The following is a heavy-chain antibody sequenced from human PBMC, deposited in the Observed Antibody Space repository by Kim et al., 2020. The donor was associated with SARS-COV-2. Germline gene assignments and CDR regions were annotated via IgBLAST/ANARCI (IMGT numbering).Heavy chain of an antibody. J-gene: IGHJ4*02. CDR1: GFTFSSYS. D-gene: IGHD6-19*01. CDR3: ARVLTSGWSYFDY. CDR2: ISSSGSYI. V-gene: IGHV3-21*01. Sequence: GGSLRLSCAASGFTFSSYSMNWVRQAPGKGLEWISSISSSGSYIYYADSMKCRFTISRDNARASLYLQMNSLRAEDTAVYYCARVLTSGWSYFDYWGQGTLVTVSS.